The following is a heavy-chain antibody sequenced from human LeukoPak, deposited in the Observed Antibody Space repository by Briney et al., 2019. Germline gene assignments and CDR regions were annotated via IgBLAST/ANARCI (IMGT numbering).Heavy chain of an antibody. CDR1: GITLSNYG. V-gene: IGHV3-23*01. CDR2: ISNSGGRT. Sequence: GGSLRLSCAVSGITLSNYGMSWVRQAPGKGLEWVAGISNSGGRTNYADSVKGRFTISRDNPKNTLYLQMNSLRPEDTAVYFCAKRGVVIRVILVGFHKEAYYFDSWGQGVLVTVSS. D-gene: IGHD3-22*01. CDR3: AKRGVVIRVILVGFHKEAYYFDS. J-gene: IGHJ4*02.